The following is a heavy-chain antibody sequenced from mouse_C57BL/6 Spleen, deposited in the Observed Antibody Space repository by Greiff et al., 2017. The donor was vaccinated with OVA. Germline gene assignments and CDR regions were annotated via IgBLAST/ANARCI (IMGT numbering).Heavy chain of an antibody. Sequence: EVMLVESGGGLVKPGGSLKLSCAASGFTFSDYGMHWVRQAPEKGLEWVAYISSGSSTIYYADTVKGRFTISRDNAKNTLFLQMTSLRSEDTAMYYCARPGIIYYGNYWYFDVWGTGTTVTVSS. D-gene: IGHD2-1*01. V-gene: IGHV5-17*01. CDR2: ISSGSSTI. CDR3: ARPGIIYYGNYWYFDV. J-gene: IGHJ1*03. CDR1: GFTFSDYG.